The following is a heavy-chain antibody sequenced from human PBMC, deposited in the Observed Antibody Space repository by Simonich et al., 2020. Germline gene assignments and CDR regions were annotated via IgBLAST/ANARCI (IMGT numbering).Heavy chain of an antibody. D-gene: IGHD1-1*01. V-gene: IGHV1-18*01. CDR1: GYTFTSCG. Sequence: QVQLVQSGAEVKKPGASVKVSCTASGYTFTSCGISWVRQAPGQGLEWMGRVSTYNGNTNSAQKRQGIVTMTTDTSTSTAYMELRSLRSDDTAVYYCARSTTGTTAFDIWGQGTMVTVSS. CDR3: ARSTTGTTAFDI. CDR2: VSTYNGNT. J-gene: IGHJ3*02.